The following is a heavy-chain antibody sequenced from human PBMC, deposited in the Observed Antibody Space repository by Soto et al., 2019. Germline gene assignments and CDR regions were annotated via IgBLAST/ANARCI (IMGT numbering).Heavy chain of an antibody. CDR2: LNPNRGNT. CDR1: GYTFTSYD. J-gene: IGHJ5*02. V-gene: IGHV1-8*01. CDR3: ARGQPSLNGFDP. Sequence: ASVKVSCKASGYTFTSYDINWVRQATGQGLEWMGWLNPNRGNTGYAQKFQGRVTMTRNTSISTAYMELSSLRSEDTDVYYCARGQPSLNGFDPWGQGTLVTVSS.